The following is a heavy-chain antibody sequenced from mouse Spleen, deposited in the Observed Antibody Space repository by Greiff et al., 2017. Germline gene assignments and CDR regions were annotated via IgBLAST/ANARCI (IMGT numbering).Heavy chain of an antibody. CDR2: IDPSDSYT. CDR1: GYTFTSYW. J-gene: IGHJ3*01. D-gene: IGHD1-2*01. V-gene: IGHV1-69*01. Sequence: QVQLQQPGAELVMPGASVKLSCKASGYTFTSYWMHWVKQRPGQGLEWIGEIDPSDSYTNYNQKFKGKATLTVDKSSSTAYMQLSSLTSEDSAVYYCARSLYYGIAWVAYWGQGTLVTVSA. CDR3: ARSLYYGIAWVAY.